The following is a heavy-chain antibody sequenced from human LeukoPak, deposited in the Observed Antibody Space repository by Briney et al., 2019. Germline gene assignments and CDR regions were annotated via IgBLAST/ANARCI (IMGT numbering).Heavy chain of an antibody. CDR2: INHSGST. CDR3: ASASITIFGVVIDDY. D-gene: IGHD3-3*01. Sequence: SETLSLTCAVYGGSFSGYYWSWIRQPPGKGLEWIGEINHSGSTNYNPSLKSRVTISVDTSKNQFSLKLSSVTAADTAVYYCASASITIFGVVIDDYWAREPWSPSPQ. CDR1: GGSFSGYY. V-gene: IGHV4-34*01. J-gene: IGHJ4*02.